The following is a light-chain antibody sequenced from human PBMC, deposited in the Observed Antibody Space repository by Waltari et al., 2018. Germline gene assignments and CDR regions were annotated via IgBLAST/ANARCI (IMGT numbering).Light chain of an antibody. CDR3: SKLYKLLGT. Sequence: DIVMTQSPLSLPVTPGEPASISCRSSQSLLHSNGYNYLDWYLQKPGQSPQLLIYLGSNRASGVPDRFSGSGSGTDFTLKISRVEAEDVGVYYCSKLYKLLGTFGQGTKLEIK. V-gene: IGKV2-28*01. CDR2: LGS. J-gene: IGKJ2*02. CDR1: QSLLHSNGYNY.